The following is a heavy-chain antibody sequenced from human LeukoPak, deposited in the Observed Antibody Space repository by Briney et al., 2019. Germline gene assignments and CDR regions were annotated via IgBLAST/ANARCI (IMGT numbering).Heavy chain of an antibody. CDR2: ISFDGSNK. CDR3: ARDGGYYYDSSGYSDY. CDR1: GVTFSSYA. J-gene: IGHJ4*02. Sequence: GGSLRLSCAASGVTFSSYAMHSVRQAPGRGLEWVALISFDGSNKYYADSVKGRFTISRDNSKNTLYLQMNSLRAEDTAVYYCARDGGYYYDSSGYSDYWGQGTLVTVSS. V-gene: IGHV3-30-3*01. D-gene: IGHD3-22*01.